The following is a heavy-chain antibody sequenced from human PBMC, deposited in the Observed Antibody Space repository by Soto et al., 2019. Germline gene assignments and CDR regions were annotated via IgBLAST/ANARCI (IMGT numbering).Heavy chain of an antibody. J-gene: IGHJ4*02. CDR3: AREDAWSGYYFDY. V-gene: IGHV4-59*01. CDR1: GGSISSYY. D-gene: IGHD3-3*01. Sequence: PSETLSLTCTVSGGSISSYYWSWIRQPPGKGLEWIGYIYYSGSTNYNLSLKSRVTISVDTSKNQFSLKLSSVTAADTAVYYCAREDAWSGYYFDYWGQGTLVTVSS. CDR2: IYYSGST.